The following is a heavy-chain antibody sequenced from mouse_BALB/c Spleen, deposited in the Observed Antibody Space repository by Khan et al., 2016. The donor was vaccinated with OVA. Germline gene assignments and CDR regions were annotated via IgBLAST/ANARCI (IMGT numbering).Heavy chain of an antibody. D-gene: IGHD2-14*01. J-gene: IGHJ3*01. CDR1: GDSITSGY. CDR3: ARSTYRYAVAY. V-gene: IGHV3-8*02. Sequence: EVQLQESGPSLVKPSQTLSLTCSVTGDSITSGYWCWIRKFPGNNLEYMGYILYIGSTYYNQSLKSRISITRHTSQNQYYLQLNSVHTEDTATYYCARSTYRYAVAYWGQGTLVTVSA. CDR2: ILYIGST.